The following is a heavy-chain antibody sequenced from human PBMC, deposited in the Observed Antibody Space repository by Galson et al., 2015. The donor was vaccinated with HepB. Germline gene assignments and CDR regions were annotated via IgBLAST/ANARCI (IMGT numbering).Heavy chain of an antibody. Sequence: SETLSLTCTVSGGSISSSNYYWGWIRQPPGKGLEWIGSFYSGGNTYYNPSLKSRVTISVDTSKNQFSLKLTSVTAADTAVFYCARLLASSSKGMDVWGQGTTVTVSS. CDR2: FYSGGNT. CDR3: ARLLASSSKGMDV. CDR1: GGSISSSNYY. J-gene: IGHJ6*02. D-gene: IGHD4-11*01. V-gene: IGHV4-39*01.